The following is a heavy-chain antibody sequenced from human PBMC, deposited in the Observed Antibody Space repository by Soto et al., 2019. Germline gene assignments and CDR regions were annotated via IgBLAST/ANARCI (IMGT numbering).Heavy chain of an antibody. V-gene: IGHV4-59*08. CDR3: ARHDPLPTVTSSPGNLDY. D-gene: IGHD4-17*01. CDR1: GGSISSYY. Sequence: QVQLQESGPGLVKPSETLSLTCTVSGGSISSYYWSWIRQPPGKRLEYIGYIHHSGRTTYNPFLKTPVTISLGASQNQFSLRLTSVNAADTAVYYCARHDPLPTVTSSPGNLDYWGQGTLVTVSS. J-gene: IGHJ4*02. CDR2: IHHSGRT.